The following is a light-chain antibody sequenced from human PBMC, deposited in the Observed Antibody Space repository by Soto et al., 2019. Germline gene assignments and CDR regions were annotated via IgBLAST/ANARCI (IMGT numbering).Light chain of an antibody. CDR3: QQYNNWPPTT. J-gene: IGKJ1*01. CDR1: QSVSSN. V-gene: IGKV3-15*01. Sequence: ELVMTHSPATLSVSPGERATLSCRASQSVSSNLAWYQQKPGQAPRLLIYGASTRATGIPARFSGSGSGTEFTLTISSLQSEDFAVYYCQQYNNWPPTTFGQGTKVDIK. CDR2: GAS.